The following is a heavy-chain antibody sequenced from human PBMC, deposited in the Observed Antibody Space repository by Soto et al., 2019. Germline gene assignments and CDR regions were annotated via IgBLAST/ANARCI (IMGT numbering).Heavy chain of an antibody. CDR3: TRDGYSYGFHYYYGMDV. CDR1: GFTFGDYA. Sequence: PGGSLRLSCTASGFTFGDYAMSWFRQAPGKGLEWVGLIRSKAYGGTTEYAASVKGRFTISRDDSKSIAYLQMNSLKTEDTAVYYCTRDGYSYGFHYYYGMDVWGQGTTVTVSS. D-gene: IGHD5-18*01. J-gene: IGHJ6*02. V-gene: IGHV3-49*03. CDR2: IRSKAYGGTT.